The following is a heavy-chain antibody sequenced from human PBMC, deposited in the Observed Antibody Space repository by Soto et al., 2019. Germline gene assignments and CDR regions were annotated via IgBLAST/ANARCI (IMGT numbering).Heavy chain of an antibody. V-gene: IGHV3-23*01. CDR3: VQGNGVPQN. CDR2: ISLSGGST. D-gene: IGHD3-10*01. CDR1: GFTFSAYA. Sequence: EVQLMESGGGLGQPGGSLRLSCAASGFTFSAYAMRWVRQAPGKGLEWVSSISLSGGSTYYADSVKGRFTISRANSKSILFLQMDSLRAEDTAVYDCVQGNGVPQNWGQGTLVTVSS. J-gene: IGHJ4*02.